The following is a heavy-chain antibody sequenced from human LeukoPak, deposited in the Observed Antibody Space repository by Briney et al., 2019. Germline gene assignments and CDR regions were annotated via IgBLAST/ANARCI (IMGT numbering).Heavy chain of an antibody. D-gene: IGHD6-13*01. CDR2: ISSPSSYI. Sequence: GGSLRLSCAASGLTFSSYSMNWVRQAPGKGLEWVASISSPSSYIYYADSVKGRFTISRDNAKNSLYLQMNSLRVEDTAVYYCARSQSSSLIDYWGQGTLVTVSS. J-gene: IGHJ4*02. CDR1: GLTFSSYS. CDR3: ARSQSSSLIDY. V-gene: IGHV3-21*01.